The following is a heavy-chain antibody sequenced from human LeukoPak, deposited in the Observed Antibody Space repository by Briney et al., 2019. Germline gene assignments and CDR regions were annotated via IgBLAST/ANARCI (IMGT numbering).Heavy chain of an antibody. D-gene: IGHD5-12*01. J-gene: IGHJ4*02. CDR2: ISSSSSYI. Sequence: GGSLRLSCAASGFTFSSYSMNWVRQAPGKGLEWVSSISSSSSYIYYADSVKGRFTISRDNSKNTVYLQMNSLRTEDTAVYYCANKYSGNGDPQYWGQGTLVTVSS. CDR3: ANKYSGNGDPQY. V-gene: IGHV3-21*01. CDR1: GFTFSSYS.